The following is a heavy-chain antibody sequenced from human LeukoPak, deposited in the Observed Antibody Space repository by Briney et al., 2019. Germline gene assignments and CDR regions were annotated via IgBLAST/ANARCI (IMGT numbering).Heavy chain of an antibody. CDR3: ARLADCSSSSCRSFDY. V-gene: IGHV1-24*01. Sequence: ASVKVSCKVSGYTLTELSMHWVRQAPGKGLEWMGGFDPEDGERIYAQKFQGRVTMTRDTSISTAYMELSRLRSDDTAVYYCARLADCSSSSCRSFDYWGQGTLVTVSS. CDR2: FDPEDGER. D-gene: IGHD2-2*01. CDR1: GYTLTELS. J-gene: IGHJ4*02.